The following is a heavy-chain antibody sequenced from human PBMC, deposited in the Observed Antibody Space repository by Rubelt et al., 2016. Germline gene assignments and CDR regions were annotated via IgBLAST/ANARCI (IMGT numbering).Heavy chain of an antibody. CDR2: INTGNGNT. J-gene: IGHJ6*02. CDR3: ARGGRYCSSTSCYYYYYGMDV. Sequence: LEWLGYINTGNGNTRYSQKFQGRVTITRDTSASTAYMELSSLRSEDTAVYYCARGGRYCSSTSCYYYYYGMDVWGQGTTVTVSS. D-gene: IGHD2-2*01. V-gene: IGHV1-3*04.